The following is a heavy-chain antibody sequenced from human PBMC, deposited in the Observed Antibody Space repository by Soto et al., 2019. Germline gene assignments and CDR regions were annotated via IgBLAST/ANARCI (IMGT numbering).Heavy chain of an antibody. Sequence: QVQLVESGGGAVQPGESLRLSCVASGFDFTDYGMHWVRQAPGKGLESVAVMSSDGSKIHHTDSVKGRFTSSRDNSKNTPYLQMNTLRKEDTAVYFCAKDEGVGGTLGLFDYWGQGTLVSVSS. CDR2: MSSDGSKI. CDR3: AKDEGVGGTLGLFDY. D-gene: IGHD1-26*01. J-gene: IGHJ4*02. V-gene: IGHV3-30*18. CDR1: GFDFTDYG.